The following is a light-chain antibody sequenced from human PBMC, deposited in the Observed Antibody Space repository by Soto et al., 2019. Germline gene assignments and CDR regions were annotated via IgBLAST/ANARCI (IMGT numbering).Light chain of an antibody. J-gene: IGKJ2*01. CDR1: QSVSSN. Sequence: EIVMTQSTATLSVSPGERATLSCRASQSVSSNLAWYQQKPGQAPRLLIYGASTKATGIPASFSGSGSGTEFTLTISNLQSENFADDYCLQYNTWPYTFGQGTKLDIK. CDR2: GAS. V-gene: IGKV3-15*01. CDR3: LQYNTWPYT.